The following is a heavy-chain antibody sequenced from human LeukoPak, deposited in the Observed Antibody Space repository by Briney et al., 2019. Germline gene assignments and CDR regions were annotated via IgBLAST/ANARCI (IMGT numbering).Heavy chain of an antibody. CDR1: GFTFSSYG. V-gene: IGHV3-30*03. Sequence: PGGSLRLSCAASGFTFSSYGMHWVRQAPGKGLEWVAVISYDGSNKYYADSVKGRFTISRDNSKNTLYLQMNSLRAEDTAVYYCARGAPVRFDFWSGLIALFDPWGQGTLVPASS. J-gene: IGHJ5*02. CDR3: ARGAPVRFDFWSGLIALFDP. CDR2: ISYDGSNK. D-gene: IGHD3-3*01.